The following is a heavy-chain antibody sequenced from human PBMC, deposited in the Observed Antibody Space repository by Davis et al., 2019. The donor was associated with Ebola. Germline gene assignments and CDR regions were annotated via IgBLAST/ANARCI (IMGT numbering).Heavy chain of an antibody. V-gene: IGHV3-30-3*01. CDR3: ARDFSAAAGGSYHGMDF. D-gene: IGHD6-13*01. CDR2: ISYDGSNT. CDR1: GFTFSYYA. Sequence: GGSLRLSCAASGFTFSYYAMHWVRQAPGKGLEWVAVISYDGSNTYYANSLKGRFTLSRDNSKNTLFLQMNSLRADDTAVYYCARDFSAAAGGSYHGMDFWGQGTTVTVYS. J-gene: IGHJ6*02.